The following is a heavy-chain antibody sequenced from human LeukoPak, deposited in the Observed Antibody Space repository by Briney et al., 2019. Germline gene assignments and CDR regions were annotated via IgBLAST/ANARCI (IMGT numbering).Heavy chain of an antibody. Sequence: PGGSLRLSCAASGFTFSSYNMNWVRQAPGKGLEWVPSISSTSRSYIYYADSVKGRFTISRDNAKNSLYLQMNSLRAEDTAVYYCARDFEYGSGSYGYWGQGTLVTVSS. V-gene: IGHV3-21*01. D-gene: IGHD3-10*01. J-gene: IGHJ4*02. CDR3: ARDFEYGSGSYGY. CDR2: ISSTSRSYI. CDR1: GFTFSSYN.